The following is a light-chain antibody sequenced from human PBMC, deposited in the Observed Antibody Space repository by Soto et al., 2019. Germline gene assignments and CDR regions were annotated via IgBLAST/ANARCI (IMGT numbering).Light chain of an antibody. CDR1: QSLLHSNGYDY. CDR3: LQPRQAPLI. V-gene: IGKV2-28*01. J-gene: IGKJ4*01. Sequence: EIVVTQSPLSLAVTPGEPASISCRSNQSLLHSNGYDYLDWYLQKPGQPPQLLIYLGSTRASGVPARFSGRGSGTDFTREISRVEADDVGIYYCLQPRQAPLIFGGGTKVRSN. CDR2: LGS.